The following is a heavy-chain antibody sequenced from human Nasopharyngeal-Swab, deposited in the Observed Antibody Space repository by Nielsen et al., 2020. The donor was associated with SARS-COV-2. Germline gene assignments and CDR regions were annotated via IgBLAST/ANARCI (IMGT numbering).Heavy chain of an antibody. V-gene: IGHV3-48*02. CDR3: ARDVAIVGATLEN. D-gene: IGHD1-26*01. Sequence: LKISCAASEFTMSRNGMHWVRQAPGKGLEWVAYISSSSSTSYYADSVKGRFTISRDNPKNSLYLQMNSLRDEDTALYYCARDVAIVGATLENWGQGTLVTVSS. CDR1: EFTMSRNG. CDR2: ISSSSSTS. J-gene: IGHJ4*02.